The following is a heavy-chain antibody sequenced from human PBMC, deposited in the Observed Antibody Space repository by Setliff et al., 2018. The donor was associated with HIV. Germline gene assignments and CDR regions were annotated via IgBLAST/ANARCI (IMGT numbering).Heavy chain of an antibody. D-gene: IGHD1-26*01. V-gene: IGHV4-59*01. CDR2: VSNTGTT. J-gene: IGHJ4*02. CDR1: AGSISAYY. CDR3: ARTRGRALVSYYFDS. Sequence: KPSETLSLTCSVSAGSISAYYWSWVRQSPGRGLEWIGYVSNTGTTSYNPSLNGRVTMSLDTSRDQFSLKLSSVTAADTAVYYCARTRGRALVSYYFDSWGQGRLVTVS.